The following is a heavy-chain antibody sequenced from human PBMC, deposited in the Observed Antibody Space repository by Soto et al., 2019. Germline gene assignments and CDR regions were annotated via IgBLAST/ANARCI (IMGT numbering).Heavy chain of an antibody. J-gene: IGHJ4*02. CDR3: ASESYGGEFDY. V-gene: IGHV1-3*05. CDR1: GYTFTSYA. CDR2: INAGNGNT. D-gene: IGHD4-17*01. Sequence: QVQLVQSGAEEKKPGASVKVSCKASGYTFTSYAMHWVGQAPGQRLEWMGWINAGNGNTKYSQKFQGRDTITRDTSASTAYMELSSLRSKETAMYYCASESYGGEFDYWGQGTLVTVSS.